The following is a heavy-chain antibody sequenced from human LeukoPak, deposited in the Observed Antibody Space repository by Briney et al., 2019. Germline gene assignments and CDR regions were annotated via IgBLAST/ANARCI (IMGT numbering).Heavy chain of an antibody. CDR1: GFTFDDYG. D-gene: IGHD2-21*02. CDR2: INWNGGST. J-gene: IGHJ3*02. CDR3: ARGSIVVVTAISDAFDI. V-gene: IGHV3-20*04. Sequence: RPGGSLRLSCAASGFTFDDYGMSWVRQAPGKGLEWVSGINWNGGSTGYADSVKGRFTISRDNATKSLYLQMNSLRAEDTALYYCARGSIVVVTAISDAFDIWGQGTMVTVSS.